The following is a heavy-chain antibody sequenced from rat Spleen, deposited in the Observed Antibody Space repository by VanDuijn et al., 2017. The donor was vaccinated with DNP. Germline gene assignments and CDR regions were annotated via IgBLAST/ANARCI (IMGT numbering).Heavy chain of an antibody. CDR2: ISTGGGNT. D-gene: IGHD1-11*01. V-gene: IGHV5-27*01. J-gene: IGHJ2*01. CDR1: GFTFSNYD. Sequence: EVQLVESGGGLVQPGRSLKLSCAASGFTFSNYDMAWLRQAPTKGLEWVASISTGGGNTYYRDPVKGRFTISRDKAKNTLNLQMDSRKTEDTATYSCTTDFERGYWGQGVMVTVSS. CDR3: TTDFERGY.